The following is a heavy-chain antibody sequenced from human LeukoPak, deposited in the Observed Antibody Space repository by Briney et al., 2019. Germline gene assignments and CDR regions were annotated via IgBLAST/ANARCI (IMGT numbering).Heavy chain of an antibody. CDR3: ARESERSGWYDY. J-gene: IGHJ4*02. D-gene: IGHD6-13*01. CDR1: EFTFSNYA. V-gene: IGHV3-23*01. CDR2: ISGGGGST. Sequence: PGGSLRLSCAASEFTFSNYAMNWVRQAPGKGLEWVSGISGGGGSTYYADSVKGRFTISRDNSKNSLSLQMSSLRSEDTALYFCARESERSGWYDYWGQGTLVTVSS.